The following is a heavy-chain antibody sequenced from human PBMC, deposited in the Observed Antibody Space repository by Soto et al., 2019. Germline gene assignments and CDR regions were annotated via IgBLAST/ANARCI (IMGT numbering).Heavy chain of an antibody. CDR2: IYYSGST. Sequence: SETLSLTCTLPPGSMSSSNSYWGWSRQPTGKGLEWIGSIYYSGSTYYNPSLKSRVTISVDTSKNQFSLKLSSVTAADTAVYYCARQVGRYSYGYVSYYYGMDVWGQGTTVT. J-gene: IGHJ6*02. D-gene: IGHD5-18*01. V-gene: IGHV4-39*01. CDR3: ARQVGRYSYGYVSYYYGMDV. CDR1: PGSMSSSNSY.